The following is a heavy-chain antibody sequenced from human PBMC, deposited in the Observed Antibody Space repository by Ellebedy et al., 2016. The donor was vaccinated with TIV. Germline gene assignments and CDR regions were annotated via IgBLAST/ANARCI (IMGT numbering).Heavy chain of an antibody. CDR3: ANPGDTAMAQNIDYMDV. Sequence: GGSLRLXXAASGFTFSSYGMHWVRQAPGKGLEWVAVISYDGSNKYYADSVKGRFTISRDNSKNTLYLQMNSLRAEDTAVYYCANPGDTAMAQNIDYMDVWGKGTTVTVSS. D-gene: IGHD5-18*01. CDR2: ISYDGSNK. CDR1: GFTFSSYG. J-gene: IGHJ6*03. V-gene: IGHV3-30*18.